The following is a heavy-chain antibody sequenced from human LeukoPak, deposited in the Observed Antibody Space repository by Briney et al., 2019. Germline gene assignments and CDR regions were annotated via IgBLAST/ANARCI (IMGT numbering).Heavy chain of an antibody. CDR2: IYHSGST. D-gene: IGHD2-2*01. V-gene: IGHV4-38-2*01. CDR3: ARAPVPAATSYFDY. Sequence: TSETLSLTCAVSGYSISSGYYWGWIRQPPRKGLEWIGSIYHSGSTYYNPSLKSRVTISVDTPKNQFCLKLSSVTAAHTAVYYCARAPVPAATSYFDYWGQGTLVTVS. J-gene: IGHJ4*02. CDR1: GYSISSGYY.